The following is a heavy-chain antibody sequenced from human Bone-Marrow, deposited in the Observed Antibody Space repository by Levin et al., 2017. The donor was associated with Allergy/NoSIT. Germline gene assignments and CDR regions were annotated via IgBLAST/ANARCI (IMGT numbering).Heavy chain of an antibody. Sequence: LSLPCAASGFNFGDHAMHWVRQGPGKGLQWVSGISWNGAIIGYADSLKGRFTISRDNAKNSLYLEIYSLRPEDTAFYYCGKDVSHYDTSGYIDYWGQGTLVTVSS. J-gene: IGHJ4*02. CDR1: GFNFGDHA. D-gene: IGHD3-22*01. CDR2: ISWNGAII. CDR3: GKDVSHYDTSGYIDY. V-gene: IGHV3-9*01.